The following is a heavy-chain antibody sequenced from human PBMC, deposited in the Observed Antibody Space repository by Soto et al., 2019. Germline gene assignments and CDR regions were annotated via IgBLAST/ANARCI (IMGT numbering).Heavy chain of an antibody. CDR1: WRGVSCIGAA. D-gene: IGHD6-19*01. J-gene: IGHJ5*02. V-gene: IGHV6-1*01. Sequence: QTLSLTCAMSWRGVSCIGAAGVWIRQTPSRGLEWLGRTYYRSKWYNDYAVSVKSRITINPDTSKNQFSLQLNSVTPEDTAVYYCAREGSGWYVYWFDPWGQGTLVTVSS. CDR2: TYYRSKWYN. CDR3: AREGSGWYVYWFDP.